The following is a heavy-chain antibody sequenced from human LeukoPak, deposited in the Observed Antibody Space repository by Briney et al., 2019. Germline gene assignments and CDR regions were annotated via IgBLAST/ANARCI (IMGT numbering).Heavy chain of an antibody. D-gene: IGHD3-22*01. CDR3: AKDAGYYDSSGYYYYFDY. V-gene: IGHV3-30*18. Sequence: GGSLRLSCAASGFTFSSYGMHWVRQAPGKGLEWVAVISYDGSNKYYADSVKGRFTISRDNSKNTLYLQMNSLRAEDTAVYYCAKDAGYYDSSGYYYYFDYWGQGTLVTVSS. CDR2: ISYDGSNK. J-gene: IGHJ4*02. CDR1: GFTFSSYG.